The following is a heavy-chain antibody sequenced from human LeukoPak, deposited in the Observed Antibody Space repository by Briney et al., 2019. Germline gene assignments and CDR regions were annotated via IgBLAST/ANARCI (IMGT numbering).Heavy chain of an antibody. Sequence: PSETLSLTCTVSGGSISSSSYYWGWIRQPPGKGLEWIGSIYYSGSTYYNPSLKSRVTISVDTSKNQFSLKLRSVTAADTAVYYCARPSGYSYGRDDAFDIWGQGTMVTVSS. V-gene: IGHV4-39*07. CDR2: IYYSGST. CDR3: ARPSGYSYGRDDAFDI. D-gene: IGHD5-18*01. CDR1: GGSISSSSYY. J-gene: IGHJ3*02.